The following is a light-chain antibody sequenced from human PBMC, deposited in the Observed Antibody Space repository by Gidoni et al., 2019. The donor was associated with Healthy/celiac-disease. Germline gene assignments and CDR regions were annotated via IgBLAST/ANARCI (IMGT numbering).Light chain of an antibody. Sequence: DIQMTQSPSTLSASVGERVTITCRASQSISSWLAWYQQKPGKAPKLLIYKASSLESGVPSRFSGSGSGTAVSLPIISLQPDDFSTSYCQQYNSYPYTFGQGTKLEIK. V-gene: IGKV1-5*03. CDR3: QQYNSYPYT. CDR1: QSISSW. J-gene: IGKJ2*01. CDR2: KAS.